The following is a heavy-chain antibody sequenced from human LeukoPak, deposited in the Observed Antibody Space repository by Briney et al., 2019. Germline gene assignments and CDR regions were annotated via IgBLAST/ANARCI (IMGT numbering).Heavy chain of an antibody. Sequence: PLASVKVSCKASGGTFSSYAISWVRQAPGQGLEWMGGIIPIFGTANYAQKFQGRVTITADESTSTAYMELSSLRSEDTAVYYCARAHLRYCSGGSCEFDYWGQGTLVTVSS. CDR2: IIPIFGTA. CDR3: ARAHLRYCSGGSCEFDY. J-gene: IGHJ4*02. D-gene: IGHD2-15*01. V-gene: IGHV1-69*13. CDR1: GGTFSSYA.